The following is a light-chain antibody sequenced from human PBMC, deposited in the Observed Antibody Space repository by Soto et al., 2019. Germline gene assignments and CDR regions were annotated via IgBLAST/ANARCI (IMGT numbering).Light chain of an antibody. CDR3: QQYGSSTGIT. Sequence: EIVLTQSPGTLSLSPGERATLSCRASQSVSSNLAWYQQKPGQAPRLLIYGASSRATGIPDRFSGSGSGTDFTLTISRLEPEDFAVYYCQQYGSSTGITFGQGTRLEIK. V-gene: IGKV3-20*01. CDR1: QSVSSN. CDR2: GAS. J-gene: IGKJ5*01.